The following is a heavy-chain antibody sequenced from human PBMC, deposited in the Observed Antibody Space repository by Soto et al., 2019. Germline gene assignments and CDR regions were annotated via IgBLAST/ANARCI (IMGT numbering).Heavy chain of an antibody. V-gene: IGHV4-31*03. CDR2: IYYSGST. J-gene: IGHJ3*02. Sequence: SETLSLTCTVSGGSISSGGYYWSWIRQHPGKGLEWIGYIYYSGSTYYNPSLKSRVTISVDTSKNQFSLKLSSVTAADTAVYYCARSKLGGAFDISGQGTMVTVSS. D-gene: IGHD3-16*01. CDR3: ARSKLGGAFDI. CDR1: GGSISSGGYY.